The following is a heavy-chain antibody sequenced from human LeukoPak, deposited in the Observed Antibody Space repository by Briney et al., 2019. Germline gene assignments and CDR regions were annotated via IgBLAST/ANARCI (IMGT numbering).Heavy chain of an antibody. CDR1: GYTFTGYY. CDR3: ARDIYGSGSCYDY. D-gene: IGHD3-10*01. Sequence: EASVKVSCKASGYTFTGYYMHWVRQAPGQGLEWMGWINPNSGGTNYAQKFQGRVTMTRDTSISTAYMELSRLRSDDTAVYYCARDIYGSGSCYDYWGQGTLVTVSS. V-gene: IGHV1-2*02. CDR2: INPNSGGT. J-gene: IGHJ4*02.